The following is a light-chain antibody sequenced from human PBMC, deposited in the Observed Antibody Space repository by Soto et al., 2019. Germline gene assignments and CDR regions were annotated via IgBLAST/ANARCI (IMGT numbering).Light chain of an antibody. V-gene: IGKV3-11*01. J-gene: IGKJ4*01. CDR1: QSVSSY. CDR3: QQRSNWPLT. CDR2: DSS. Sequence: EIVLTQFPATLSLSPGEGATLSCRASQSVSSYLAWYQQKRGQAPRLLIYDSSNRATGIPARFSGSGSGTGFSLIISSLEPEDFAVYYCQQRSNWPLTFGGGTKVEIK.